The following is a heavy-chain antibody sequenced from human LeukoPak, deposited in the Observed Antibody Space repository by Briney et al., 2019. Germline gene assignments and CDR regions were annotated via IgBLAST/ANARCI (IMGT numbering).Heavy chain of an antibody. D-gene: IGHD2-15*01. CDR2: IKQDGSEK. V-gene: IGHV3-7*01. CDR1: GFIFTNHG. J-gene: IGHJ4*02. CDR3: ARRVGDFDY. Sequence: GGTLRLSCAASGFIFTNHGMNWVRQAPGKGLEWVANIKQDGSEKYYVDSVKGRFTISRDNAKNSLYLQMNSLRAEDTAVYYCARRVGDFDYWGQGTLVTVSS.